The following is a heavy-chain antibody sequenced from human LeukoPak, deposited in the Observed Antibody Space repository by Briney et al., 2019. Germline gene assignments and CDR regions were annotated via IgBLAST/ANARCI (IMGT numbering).Heavy chain of an antibody. Sequence: ASVKVSCKASGYTYSTYGISWVRQPPGQGREWMGWISAYNGNTNYAQKLQGRVTMTTDTSTSTAYMELRSLRSDDTAVYYCARENAELGGDYVDYWGQGTLGAVSS. J-gene: IGHJ4*02. D-gene: IGHD1-14*01. CDR3: ARENAELGGDYVDY. CDR1: GYTYSTYG. V-gene: IGHV1-18*01. CDR2: ISAYNGNT.